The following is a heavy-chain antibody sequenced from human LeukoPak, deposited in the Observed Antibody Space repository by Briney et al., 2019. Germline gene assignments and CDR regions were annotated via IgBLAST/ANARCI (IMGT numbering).Heavy chain of an antibody. CDR2: ISVYNGNT. CDR3: AKLAYGANFFDY. V-gene: IGHV1-18*01. D-gene: IGHD4/OR15-4a*01. CDR1: GYTFTRYG. J-gene: IGHJ4*02. Sequence: GASVTVSCKASGYTFTRYGITWVRQAPGQGLEWMGWISVYNGNTNYAQKLQGRVTMTTEISTSTAYMELRSLRSDDTAIYYCAKLAYGANFFDYWGQGTLVTVSS.